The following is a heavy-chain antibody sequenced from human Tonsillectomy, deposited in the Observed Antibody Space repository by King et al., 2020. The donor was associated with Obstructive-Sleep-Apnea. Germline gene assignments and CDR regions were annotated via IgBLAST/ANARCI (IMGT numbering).Heavy chain of an antibody. J-gene: IGHJ6*02. Sequence: QLQESGPGLVRPSQTLSLTCSVSGGPIRSDVHYWTWIRHIPGKGLEWIGSIYYTGTTDYNPSLKSRVTISLDTSTSQFSLRLSAVTAADTAVYYCAREGIRGPFYFGMDVWGQGTTVTVSS. V-gene: IGHV4-31*03. D-gene: IGHD3-10*01. CDR2: IYYTGTT. CDR3: AREGIRGPFYFGMDV. CDR1: GGPIRSDVHY.